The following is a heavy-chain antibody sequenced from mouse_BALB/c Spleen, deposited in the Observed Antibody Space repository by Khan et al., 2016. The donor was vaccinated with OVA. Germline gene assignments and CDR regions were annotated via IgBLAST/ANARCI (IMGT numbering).Heavy chain of an antibody. D-gene: IGHD1-2*01. J-gene: IGHJ2*01. CDR1: GYSITSGYG. V-gene: IGHV3-2*02. Sequence: EVQLQESGPGLVKPSQSLSLTCTVTGYSITSGYGWNWIRQFPGNKLEWMGYISYSGNTNYNPSLKSRISITRDTSKNQSFLQLNSGTTEDTATYYCARTARIKYWGQGATLTVAS. CDR3: ARTARIKY. CDR2: ISYSGNT.